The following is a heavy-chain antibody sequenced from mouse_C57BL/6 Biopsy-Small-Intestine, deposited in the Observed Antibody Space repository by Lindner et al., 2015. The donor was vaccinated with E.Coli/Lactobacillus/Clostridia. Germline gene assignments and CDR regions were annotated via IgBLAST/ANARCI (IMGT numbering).Heavy chain of an antibody. V-gene: IGHV5-6*01. CDR3: ARKGNYSYMDY. J-gene: IGHJ4*01. Sequence: VQLQESGGDLVKPGGSLKLSCAASGFTFSSYGMSWVRQTPDKRLEWVATISSGGSYTYYPDSVKGRFTISRDNSKNTLYLQMSSLKSEDTAMYYSARKGNYSYMDYWGQGTPVTVSS. CDR2: ISSGGSYT. D-gene: IGHD2-1*01. CDR1: GFTFSSYG.